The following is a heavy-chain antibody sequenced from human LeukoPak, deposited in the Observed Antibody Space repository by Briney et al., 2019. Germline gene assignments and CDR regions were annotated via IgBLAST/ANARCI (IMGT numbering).Heavy chain of an antibody. J-gene: IGHJ4*02. D-gene: IGHD3-22*01. Sequence: ASVKVSCKASGYTFTSYDINWVRQATGQGLEWMGWMNPNSGNTGYAQKFQGRVTMTRNTSISTAYMELSSLRSEDTAVYYCARAGGYYRPFDYWGQGTLVTVSS. V-gene: IGHV1-8*01. CDR2: MNPNSGNT. CDR3: ARAGGYYRPFDY. CDR1: GYTFTSYD.